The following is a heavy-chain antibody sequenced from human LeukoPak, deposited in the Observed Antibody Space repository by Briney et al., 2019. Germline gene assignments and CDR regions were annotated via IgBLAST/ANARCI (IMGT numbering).Heavy chain of an antibody. V-gene: IGHV5-51*01. CDR1: GYSFTRYW. J-gene: IGHJ4*02. D-gene: IGHD6-19*01. Sequence: GESLKISCKGSGYSFTRYWIGWVRQMPGKGLEWMGIIYPDDSDTRYSPSFQGQVTISADKSIGTAYLQWSSLKASDTAIYYCARLQYSSAWGDYFDYWGQGTLVTVSS. CDR3: ARLQYSSAWGDYFDY. CDR2: IYPDDSDT.